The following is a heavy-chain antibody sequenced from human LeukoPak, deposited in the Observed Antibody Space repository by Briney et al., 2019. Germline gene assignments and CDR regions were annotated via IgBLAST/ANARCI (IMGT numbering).Heavy chain of an antibody. J-gene: IGHJ4*02. CDR3: AKVFEVRGARRPKDY. V-gene: IGHV3-30*18. CDR2: ISYDGGNK. D-gene: IGHD3-10*01. CDR1: GFTFSDYG. Sequence: PGGSLRLSCAASGFTFSDYGMHWVRQAPGKGLEWVALISYDGGNKFYADSVRDRFTISRDNPKNTLFLQMNSLRIEDTAVYYCAKVFEVRGARRPKDYWGQGTLVIVSS.